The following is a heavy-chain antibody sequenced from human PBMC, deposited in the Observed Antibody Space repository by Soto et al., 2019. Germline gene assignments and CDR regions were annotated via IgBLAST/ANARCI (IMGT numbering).Heavy chain of an antibody. Sequence: GGSLRLSCAASGFTFSSYSMNWVRQAPGKGLEWVSSISSSSSYIYYADSVKGRFTISRDNAKNSLYLQMNSLRAEDTAVYYCARPGLSTAVAGPPPFDYWGQGTLVTVSS. J-gene: IGHJ4*02. CDR1: GFTFSSYS. D-gene: IGHD6-19*01. CDR2: ISSSSSYI. V-gene: IGHV3-21*01. CDR3: ARPGLSTAVAGPPPFDY.